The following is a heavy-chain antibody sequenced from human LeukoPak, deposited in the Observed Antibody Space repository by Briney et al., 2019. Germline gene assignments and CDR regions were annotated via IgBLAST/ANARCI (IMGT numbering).Heavy chain of an antibody. CDR2: IRSKAYGGTT. V-gene: IGHV3-49*04. D-gene: IGHD1-1*01. CDR1: GFTFSSYW. J-gene: IGHJ6*03. Sequence: GGSLRLSCAASGFTFSSYWMHWVRQAPGKGLEWVGFIRSKAYGGTTEYAASVKGRFTISRDDSKSIAYLQMNSLKTEDTAVYYCTRVGRLNQGYYYYYYMDVWGKGTTVTVSS. CDR3: TRVGRLNQGYYYYYYMDV.